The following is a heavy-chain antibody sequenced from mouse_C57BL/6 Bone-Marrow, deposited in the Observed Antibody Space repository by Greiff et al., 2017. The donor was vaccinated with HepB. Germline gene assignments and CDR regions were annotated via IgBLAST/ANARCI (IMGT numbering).Heavy chain of an antibody. V-gene: IGHV1-82*01. CDR3: ARSSYDYDY. J-gene: IGHJ2*01. D-gene: IGHD2-4*01. CDR2: IYPGDGDT. Sequence: QVQLKESGPELVKPGASVKISCKASGYAFSSSWMNWVKQRPGKGLEWIGRIYPGDGDTNYNGKFKSKATLTVDTSSSTAYMQLSSLTSEDSAVYYCARSSYDYDYWGQGTTLTVSS. CDR1: GYAFSSSW.